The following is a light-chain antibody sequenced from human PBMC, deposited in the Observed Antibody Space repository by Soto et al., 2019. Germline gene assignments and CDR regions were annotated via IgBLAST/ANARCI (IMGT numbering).Light chain of an antibody. Sequence: EIVLTQSPATLSLSPGERATLYCRASQSVSSYLAWYQQKPGQAPRLLIYDASNRATGIPARFSGSGSGTDFTLTISSLEPEDFAVYYCQQRSNWPPSTFGQGTRLDIK. CDR2: DAS. V-gene: IGKV3-11*01. CDR1: QSVSSY. J-gene: IGKJ5*01. CDR3: QQRSNWPPST.